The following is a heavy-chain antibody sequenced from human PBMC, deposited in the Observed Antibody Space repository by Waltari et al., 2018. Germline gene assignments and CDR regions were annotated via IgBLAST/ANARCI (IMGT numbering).Heavy chain of an antibody. Sequence: QVQLQQWGAGLLKPSETLSLTCAVYGGSFSGYYWSWIRQPPGKGLEWIGEINHSGSTNYNPSLKSRVTISVDTSKNQFSLKLSSVTAADTAVYYCARGRKPIRNQNLGHFDYWGQGTLVTVSS. V-gene: IGHV4-34*01. CDR1: GGSFSGYY. J-gene: IGHJ4*02. CDR2: INHSGST. CDR3: ARGRKPIRNQNLGHFDY. D-gene: IGHD3-16*01.